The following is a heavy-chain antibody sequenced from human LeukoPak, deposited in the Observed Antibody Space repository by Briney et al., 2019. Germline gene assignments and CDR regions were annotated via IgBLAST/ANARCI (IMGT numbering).Heavy chain of an antibody. V-gene: IGHV3-66*01. CDR1: GFTFSSHG. CDR2: IYSGGVT. J-gene: IGHJ4*02. CDR3: ARVGYHYDSSGYYHFGY. D-gene: IGHD3-22*01. Sequence: QPGRSLRLSCVASGFTFSSHGMHWVRQAPGKGLEWVSVIYSGGVTYYADSVKGRFTTSRDNSKNTLYLQINSLRAEDTAVYYCARVGYHYDSSGYYHFGYWGQGTLVTVSS.